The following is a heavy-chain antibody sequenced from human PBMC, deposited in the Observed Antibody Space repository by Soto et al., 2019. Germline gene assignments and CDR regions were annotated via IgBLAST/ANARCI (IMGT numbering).Heavy chain of an antibody. Sequence: EVQLVESGGGLVQPGGSLRLSCAASGFTVSDNSMTWVRQAPGKALEWVSVIYRGGSTNYADYVRGRFTISRDNSKNTLYLQINSLRDEDTALYYCARDKALVVPSLVNSDYYYYAMDVWGQWTTVTVSS. CDR3: ARDKALVVPSLVNSDYYYYAMDV. D-gene: IGHD3-22*01. CDR2: IYRGGST. J-gene: IGHJ6*02. V-gene: IGHV3-66*01. CDR1: GFTVSDNS.